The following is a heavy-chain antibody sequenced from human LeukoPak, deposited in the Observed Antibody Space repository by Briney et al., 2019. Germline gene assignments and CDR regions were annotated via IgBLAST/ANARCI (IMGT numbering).Heavy chain of an antibody. CDR2: ISSSSSYI. CDR3: ARDHTGYGSGSYEALFDY. Sequence: GGSLRLSCAASGFTFSSYSMNWVRQAPGKGLEWVSSISSSSSYIYYADSVKGRFTISRDNAKNSLYLQMNSLRAEDTAVYYCARDHTGYGSGSYEALFDYWGQGTLVTVSS. CDR1: GFTFSSYS. J-gene: IGHJ4*02. V-gene: IGHV3-21*01. D-gene: IGHD3-10*01.